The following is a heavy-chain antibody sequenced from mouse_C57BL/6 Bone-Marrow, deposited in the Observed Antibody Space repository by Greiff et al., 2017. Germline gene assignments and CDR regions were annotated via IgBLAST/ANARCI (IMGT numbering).Heavy chain of an antibody. J-gene: IGHJ4*01. CDR3: AINDGPLDY. V-gene: IGHV1-50*01. Sequence: VQLQQPGAELGKPGASVKLSCKASGYTFTSYWMQWVKQRPGQGLEWIGEIDPSDSYTNYNQKFKGKATLTVDTSSSTAYMQLSSLTSEDSAVYYCAINDGPLDYWGQGTSVTVSS. CDR1: GYTFTSYW. D-gene: IGHD2-12*01. CDR2: IDPSDSYT.